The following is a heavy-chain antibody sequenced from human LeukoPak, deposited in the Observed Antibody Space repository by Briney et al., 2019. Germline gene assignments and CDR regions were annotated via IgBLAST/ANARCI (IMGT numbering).Heavy chain of an antibody. CDR3: ARVRAAAHYMDV. CDR1: GGSFSGYY. V-gene: IGHV4-34*01. CDR2: INHSGST. J-gene: IGHJ6*03. D-gene: IGHD6-13*01. Sequence: SETLSLTCAVYGGSFSGYYWSWIRQPPGKGLEWIGEINHSGSTNYNPSLKSRVTISVDTSKNQFSLKLSSVTAADTAVYYCARVRAAAHYMDVWGKGTTVTVSS.